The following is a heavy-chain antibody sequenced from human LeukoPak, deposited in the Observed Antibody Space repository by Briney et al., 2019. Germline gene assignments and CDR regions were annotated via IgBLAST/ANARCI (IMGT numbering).Heavy chain of an antibody. V-gene: IGHV3-23*01. CDR1: GFTFSSYA. CDR3: VKTPYYSSSWYAFFDY. CDR2: ISGSGGST. J-gene: IGHJ4*02. D-gene: IGHD6-13*01. Sequence: GGSLRLSCAASGFTFSSYAMSWVRQAPGKGLEWVSAISGSGGSTYYADSVKGRFTISRDNSKNTLYLQMNSLRAEDTAVYYCVKTPYYSSSWYAFFDYWGQGTLVTVSS.